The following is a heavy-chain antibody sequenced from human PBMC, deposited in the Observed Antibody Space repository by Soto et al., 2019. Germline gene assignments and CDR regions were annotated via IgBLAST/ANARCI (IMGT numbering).Heavy chain of an antibody. V-gene: IGHV3-30*18. Sequence: RLSCAASGFTFSSYGMHWVRQAPGKGLEWVAVISYDGSNKYYADSVKGRFTISRDNSKNTLYLQMNSLRAEDTAVYYCAKSHIDYGMDVWGQGTTVTVSS. CDR3: AKSHIDYGMDV. J-gene: IGHJ6*02. CDR1: GFTFSSYG. CDR2: ISYDGSNK.